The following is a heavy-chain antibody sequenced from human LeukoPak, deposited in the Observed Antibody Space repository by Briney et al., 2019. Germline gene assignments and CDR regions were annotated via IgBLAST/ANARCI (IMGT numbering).Heavy chain of an antibody. D-gene: IGHD1-26*01. CDR3: ARHANGGSFPLDI. CDR2: IYYTGIT. CDR1: GGSISNYF. V-gene: IGHV4-59*08. J-gene: IGHJ4*02. Sequence: PSETLSLTCTVYGGSISNYFWSWIRQSPGKGLEWIGHIYYTGITTYNPSLRSRLTISLDRSKNQFSLRLNSVTVTDTAIYYCARHANGGSFPLDIWGQGTLVTVSS.